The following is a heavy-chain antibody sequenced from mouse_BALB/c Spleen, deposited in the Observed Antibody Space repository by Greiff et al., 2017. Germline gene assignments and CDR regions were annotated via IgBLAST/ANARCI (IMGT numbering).Heavy chain of an antibody. CDR3: ARSYYGSTFYAMDY. J-gene: IGHJ4*01. CDR1: GFTFSSYT. D-gene: IGHD1-1*01. Sequence: DVKLVESGGGLVKPGGSLKLSCAASGFTFSSYTMSWVRQTPEKRLEWVATISSGGSYTYYPDSVKGRFTISRDNAKNTLYLQMSSLKSEDTAMYYCARSYYGSTFYAMDYWGQGTSVTVSS. CDR2: ISSGGSYT. V-gene: IGHV5-6-4*01.